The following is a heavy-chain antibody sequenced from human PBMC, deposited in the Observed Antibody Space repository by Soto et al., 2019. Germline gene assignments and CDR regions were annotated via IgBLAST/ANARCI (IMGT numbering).Heavy chain of an antibody. CDR3: ARGRRDAAAAGTQGNWFDP. V-gene: IGHV4-34*01. CDR1: GGSFSGYY. D-gene: IGHD6-13*01. J-gene: IGHJ5*02. CDR2: INHSGST. Sequence: SETLSLTCAVYGGSFSGYYWSWIRQPPGKGLEWIGEINHSGSTNYNPSLKSRVTISVDTSKNQFSLKLSSVTAADTAVYYCARGRRDAAAAGTQGNWFDPWGQGTLVTVSS.